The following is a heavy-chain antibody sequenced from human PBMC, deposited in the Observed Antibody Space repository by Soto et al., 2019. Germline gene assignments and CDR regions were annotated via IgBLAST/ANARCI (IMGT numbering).Heavy chain of an antibody. Sequence: PSETLSLTCTVSGDSISSSNYYWAWIRQPPWKGLEWIGSIYYSESSHYRGSTYYNPPLKSRVTISVDTSKNQLFLKLSSVTAADTAVYYCARGADWAQTYDSSAQVYWGQGXPVTVPS. V-gene: IGHV4-39*01. CDR3: ARGADWAQTYDSSAQVY. J-gene: IGHJ4*02. CDR1: GDSISSSNYY. D-gene: IGHD3-22*01. CDR2: IYYSESSHYRGST.